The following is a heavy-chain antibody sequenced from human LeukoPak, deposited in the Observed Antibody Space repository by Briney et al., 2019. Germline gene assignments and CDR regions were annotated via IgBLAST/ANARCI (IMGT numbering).Heavy chain of an antibody. CDR3: ARNPLRPDYDYVWGSYRQEYYFDY. D-gene: IGHD3-16*02. CDR2: ISAYNGNT. V-gene: IGHV1-18*04. CDR1: GYTFTSYV. J-gene: IGHJ4*02. Sequence: AAVKVSCKASGYTFTSYVMSWVGQAPGQGLEWMGWISAYNGNTNYAQKLQGRVTMTTDTSTRTAYMELRSLRSDDTAVYYCARNPLRPDYDYVWGSYRQEYYFDYWGQGTLVTVSS.